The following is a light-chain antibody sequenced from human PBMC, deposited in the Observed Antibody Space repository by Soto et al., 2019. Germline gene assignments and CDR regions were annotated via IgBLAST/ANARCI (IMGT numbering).Light chain of an antibody. J-gene: IGLJ1*01. Sequence: SVLTQPASVSGSPGQSITISCTGTSSDVGHYNYVSWYQQHPGKAPKLMIYEVTNRPSGVSNRFSGSKSGNTASLTISGLQAEDEADYYCSSYTTSSTQYVFGTGTKLTVL. CDR2: EVT. CDR3: SSYTTSSTQYV. CDR1: SSDVGHYNY. V-gene: IGLV2-14*01.